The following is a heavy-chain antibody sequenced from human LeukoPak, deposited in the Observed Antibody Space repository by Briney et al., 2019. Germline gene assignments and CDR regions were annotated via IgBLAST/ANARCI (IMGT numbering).Heavy chain of an antibody. J-gene: IGHJ4*02. D-gene: IGHD3-10*01. CDR2: ITTGGRP. CDR3: ARAAGELLPFDYFDY. Sequence: GGSLRLSCAASGFTFSNYAMSRVRQAPGKGLEWVSGITTGGRPYYADSVKGRFTISRDNVKNSLYLQMHSLRAEDTAVYYCARAAGELLPFDYFDYWGQGTLVTVSS. CDR1: GFTFSNYA. V-gene: IGHV3-21*06.